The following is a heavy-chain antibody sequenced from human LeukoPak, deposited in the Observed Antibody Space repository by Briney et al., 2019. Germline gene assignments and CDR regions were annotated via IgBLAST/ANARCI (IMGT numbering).Heavy chain of an antibody. Sequence: KASETLSLTCTVSGVSISSSNSYWGWIRQPPGKGLEWIGSIYYSGNTYYNASLKSQVPISIDTSKNQFSLRLTSVTAADTAVYYCARQTGSGLFILPGGQGTLVTVSS. V-gene: IGHV4-39*01. CDR2: IYYSGNT. J-gene: IGHJ4*02. D-gene: IGHD3/OR15-3a*01. CDR3: ARQTGSGLFILP. CDR1: GVSISSSNSY.